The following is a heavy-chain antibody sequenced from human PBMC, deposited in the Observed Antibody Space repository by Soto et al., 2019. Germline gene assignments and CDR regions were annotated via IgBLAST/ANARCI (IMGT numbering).Heavy chain of an antibody. V-gene: IGHV3-23*01. Sequence: GGPLRLSCDASGFWFRTRALSWFRQAPGKGAEWVAPLRPGGGSTYYADWVKGSFAVSSCSPNATPSLQMETLRSEDMEIYYCTTNEEGAPWAGGFDAWGQGTTVTVSS. CDR1: GFWFRTRA. CDR2: LRPGGGST. J-gene: IGHJ5*01. D-gene: IGHD1-26*01. CDR3: TTNEEGAPWAGGFDA.